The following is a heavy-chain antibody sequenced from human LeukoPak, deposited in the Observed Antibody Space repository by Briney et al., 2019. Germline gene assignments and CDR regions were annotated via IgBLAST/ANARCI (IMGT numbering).Heavy chain of an antibody. CDR3: ARDPYNGNYGDSYYYYMDV. J-gene: IGHJ6*03. D-gene: IGHD1-26*01. CDR2: ISGSGGST. Sequence: GGPVRLSCAASGFTFSSYAMSWVRQAPGKGLEWVSAISGSGGSTYYADSVKGRFTISRDNAKNSPYLQMNSLRAEDTAIYYCARDPYNGNYGDSYYYYMDVWGKGTTVT. CDR1: GFTFSSYA. V-gene: IGHV3-23*01.